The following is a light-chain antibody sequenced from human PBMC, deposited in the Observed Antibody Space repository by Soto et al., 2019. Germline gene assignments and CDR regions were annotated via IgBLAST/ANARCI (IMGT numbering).Light chain of an antibody. CDR3: AAWDDSPNGYV. CDR1: SSNIGSNT. Sequence: QSALTQPPSASGTPGQRVTISCSGSSSNIGSNTVSWYQQLPGTAPKLLIYSNNKRPSGVPDRLSGSKSGTSASLAISGLQSEDEADYYCAAWDDSPNGYVFGTGTKVTVL. V-gene: IGLV1-44*01. CDR2: SNN. J-gene: IGLJ1*01.